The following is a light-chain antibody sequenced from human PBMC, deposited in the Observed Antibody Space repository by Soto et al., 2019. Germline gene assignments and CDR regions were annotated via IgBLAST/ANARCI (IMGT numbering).Light chain of an antibody. Sequence: DIQMTQSPSPLSASVGDRVTIACRASQSISKYLNWYQHKPGKGPKLLIYGASTLQSGVPSRFSGSGSGTDFTLTISSLQPEDVATYYCQQSNSIPPWTFGQGTKVEIK. CDR1: QSISKY. CDR3: QQSNSIPPWT. CDR2: GAS. J-gene: IGKJ1*01. V-gene: IGKV1-39*01.